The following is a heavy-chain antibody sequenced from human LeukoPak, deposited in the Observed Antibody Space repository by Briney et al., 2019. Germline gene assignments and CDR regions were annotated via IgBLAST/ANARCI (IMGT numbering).Heavy chain of an antibody. CDR2: INGDWSNA. CDR1: VFTLSSYW. V-gene: IGHV3-74*01. J-gene: IGHJ4*02. Sequence: GGSLRLSCAASVFTLSSYWMHWVRQVPGKGLVWVSQINGDWSNAYYADSVKGRFNISRDNAKHTLYPQVNNLRAEDTAVYYCAKQMRDWGQGTLVTVSS. D-gene: IGHD1/OR15-1a*01. CDR3: AKQMRD.